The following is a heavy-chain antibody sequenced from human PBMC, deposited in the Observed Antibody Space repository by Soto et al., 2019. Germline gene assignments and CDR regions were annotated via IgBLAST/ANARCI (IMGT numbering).Heavy chain of an antibody. J-gene: IGHJ4*02. CDR2: ISAYNGNT. V-gene: IGHV1-18*01. CDR1: GYTFTSYG. CDR3: ARDREGIAAAGAESLLDY. Sequence: QVQLVQSGAEVKKPGASVKVSCKASGYTFTSYGISWVRQAPGQGLECMGWISAYNGNTNYAQKLQCRVTMTTDTATSTAYMELRSLRSDDTAVYYCARDREGIAAAGAESLLDYWGQGTLVTVS. D-gene: IGHD6-13*01.